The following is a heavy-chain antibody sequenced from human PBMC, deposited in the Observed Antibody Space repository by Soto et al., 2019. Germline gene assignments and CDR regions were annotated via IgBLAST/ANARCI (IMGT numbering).Heavy chain of an antibody. CDR1: CGSVSSGSYY. V-gene: IGHV4-61*01. CDR2: IYYSGST. Sequence: SETLSLTCTVSCGSVSSGSYYWSWIRQPPGKGLEWIGYIYYSGSTNYNPSLKSRVTISVDTSKNQFSLKLSSVTAADTAVYYCARDAAMAVYYFDYWGQGTLVTVSS. J-gene: IGHJ4*02. D-gene: IGHD5-18*01. CDR3: ARDAAMAVYYFDY.